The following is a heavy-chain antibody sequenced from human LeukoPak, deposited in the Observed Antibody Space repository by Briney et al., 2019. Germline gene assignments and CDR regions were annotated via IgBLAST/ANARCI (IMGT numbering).Heavy chain of an antibody. J-gene: IGHJ4*02. Sequence: GGSLRLSCAASGFTFSSYGLHWVRQAPGKGLDWVAFIWYDASDKYYADSVKGRFTISRDNSKNTLFLRMNSLRTEDTAVYYCAKDLTTVTTQGDYWGQGTLVTVSS. CDR2: IWYDASDK. CDR1: GFTFSSYG. V-gene: IGHV3-30*02. D-gene: IGHD4-17*01. CDR3: AKDLTTVTTQGDY.